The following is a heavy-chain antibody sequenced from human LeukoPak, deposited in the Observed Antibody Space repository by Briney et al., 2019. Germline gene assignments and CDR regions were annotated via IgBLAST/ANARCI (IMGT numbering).Heavy chain of an antibody. CDR1: GGSISSSSYY. J-gene: IGHJ4*02. V-gene: IGHV4-39*01. D-gene: IGHD6-19*01. Sequence: SDTLSLTCTVSGGSISSSSYYWGWIRQPPGKGLEWIGSIYYSGSTYYSPSLKSRITISVDTSKNQFSLKMSSVTAADTALYYCTRQYSSGRGDFDYWGQGTLVTVSS. CDR2: IYYSGST. CDR3: TRQYSSGRGDFDY.